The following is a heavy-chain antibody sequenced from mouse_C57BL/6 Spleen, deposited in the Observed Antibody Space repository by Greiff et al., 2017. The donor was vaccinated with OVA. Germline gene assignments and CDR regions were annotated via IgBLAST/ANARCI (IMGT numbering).Heavy chain of an antibody. CDR1: GYSITSGYD. V-gene: IGHV3-1*01. CDR3: ARGELTGTVDY. J-gene: IGHJ2*01. Sequence: VQLVESGPGMVKPSQSLSLTCTVTGYSITSGYDWHWIRHFPGNKLEWMGYISYSGSTNYNPSLKSRISITHDTSKNHFFLKLNSVTTEDTATYYCARGELTGTVDYWGQGTTLTVSS. D-gene: IGHD4-1*01. CDR2: ISYSGST.